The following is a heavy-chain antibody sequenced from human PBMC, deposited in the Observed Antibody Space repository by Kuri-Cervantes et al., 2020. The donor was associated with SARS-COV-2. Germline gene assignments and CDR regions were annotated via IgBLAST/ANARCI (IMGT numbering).Heavy chain of an antibody. CDR1: GYSFTSYW. Sequence: KVSCKGSGYSFTSYWIGWVRQMPGKGLEWMGIIYPGDSDTRYSPSFQGQVTISADKSISTAYLQWSSLKASDTAMYYCARQIVVVPAAIYWFDPWGQGALVTVSS. V-gene: IGHV5-51*01. CDR2: IYPGDSDT. D-gene: IGHD2-2*01. CDR3: ARQIVVVPAAIYWFDP. J-gene: IGHJ5*02.